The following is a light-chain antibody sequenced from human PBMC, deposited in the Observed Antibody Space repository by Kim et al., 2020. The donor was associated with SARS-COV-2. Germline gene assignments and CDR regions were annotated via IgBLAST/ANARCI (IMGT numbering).Light chain of an antibody. CDR3: AAWDDSSWV. J-gene: IGLJ3*02. CDR1: SSNIGSNY. V-gene: IGLV1-47*01. CDR2: GNN. Sequence: QSVLTQPPSASGTPGQRVTISCSGSSSNIGSNYVYWYQQLPGTAPKLLIYGNNQRPSGVPARFSGSKSGTSASLAISGLRSEDEADYYCAAWDDSSWVFGGGTQLTVL.